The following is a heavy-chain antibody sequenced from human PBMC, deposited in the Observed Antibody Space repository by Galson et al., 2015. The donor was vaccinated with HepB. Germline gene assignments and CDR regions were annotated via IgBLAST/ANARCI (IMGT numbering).Heavy chain of an antibody. Sequence: SLRLSCAASGFTVSSNYMSWVRQAPGKGLEWVSVIYSGGSTYYADSVKGRFTISRDNSKNTLYLQMNSLRAEDTAVYYCARQLLTRAFDIWGQGTMVTVSS. CDR3: ARQLLTRAFDI. J-gene: IGHJ3*02. D-gene: IGHD2-2*01. V-gene: IGHV3-53*01. CDR2: IYSGGST. CDR1: GFTVSSNY.